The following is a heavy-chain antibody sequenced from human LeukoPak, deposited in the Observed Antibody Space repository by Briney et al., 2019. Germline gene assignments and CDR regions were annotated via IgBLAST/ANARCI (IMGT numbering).Heavy chain of an antibody. D-gene: IGHD3-22*01. CDR3: ARDRGRRITMIFDY. Sequence: GASVKVSCKASGHTFTGYYMHWVRQAPGQGLEWMGWINPNGGGTNYAQKFQGRVTMTRDTSISTAYMELSRLRSDDTAVYYCARDRGRRITMIFDYWGQGTLVTVSS. CDR2: INPNGGGT. J-gene: IGHJ4*02. CDR1: GHTFTGYY. V-gene: IGHV1-2*02.